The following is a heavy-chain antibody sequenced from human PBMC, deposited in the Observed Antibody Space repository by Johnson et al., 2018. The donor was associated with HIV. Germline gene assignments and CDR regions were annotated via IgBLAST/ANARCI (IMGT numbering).Heavy chain of an antibody. CDR2: ISTSGSSI. V-gene: IGHV3-11*04. CDR1: GFTFSDYY. CDR3: ARRGRSSSLYDLDI. Sequence: QVQLVESGGGLVKPGGSLRLSCAASGFTFSDYYMSWIRQAPGKGLEWVSYISTSGSSIYYADSVKGRFTISRDNAKKSLFLQMNSLRAEDTAVYYCARRGRSSSLYDLDIWGQGTMVSVSS. D-gene: IGHD6-13*01. J-gene: IGHJ3*02.